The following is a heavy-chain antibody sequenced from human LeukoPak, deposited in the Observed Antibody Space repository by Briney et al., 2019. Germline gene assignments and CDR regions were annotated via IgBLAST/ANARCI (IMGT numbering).Heavy chain of an antibody. V-gene: IGHV4-30-2*01. D-gene: IGHD5-18*01. Sequence: PSETLSHTFAGTVCFNIRGGYKESWIRQPPGKGLEWIGFIYHSGSTYYNPTLKSRVTISVDRSKNQLSLKLSSVTAADTGVYYCAREEGAQLSLWGQGTLVTVSS. CDR1: VCFNIRGGYK. CDR3: AREEGAQLSL. J-gene: IGHJ4*02. CDR2: IYHSGST.